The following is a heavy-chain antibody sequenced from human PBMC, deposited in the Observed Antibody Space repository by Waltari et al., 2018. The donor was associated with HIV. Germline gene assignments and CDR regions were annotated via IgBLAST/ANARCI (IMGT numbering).Heavy chain of an antibody. J-gene: IGHJ4*02. Sequence: QVQLVQSGAEVKKPGASVKVSCTASGNPFTRYAMHWVRQAPGQRLEWMGWINAGNGNTKYSQKFQGRVTLTRDTSASTAYMELSSLRSEDTAVYYCARDLAAVAGHDYWGQGTLVTVSS. CDR1: GNPFTRYA. CDR3: ARDLAAVAGHDY. D-gene: IGHD6-19*01. V-gene: IGHV1-3*01. CDR2: INAGNGNT.